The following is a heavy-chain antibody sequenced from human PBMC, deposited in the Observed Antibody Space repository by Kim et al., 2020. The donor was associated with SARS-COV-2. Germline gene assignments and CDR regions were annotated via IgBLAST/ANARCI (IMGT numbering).Heavy chain of an antibody. Sequence: SETLSLTCAVYGGSFSGYYWSWIRQPPGKGLEWIGEINHSGSTNYNPSLKSRVTISVDTSKNQFSLKLSSVTAADTAVYYCARGINTVRGTYYDFWSGFPDPDVWGQGTTVTVSS. J-gene: IGHJ6*02. CDR2: INHSGST. V-gene: IGHV4-34*01. CDR3: ARGINTVRGTYYDFWSGFPDPDV. CDR1: GGSFSGYY. D-gene: IGHD3-3*01.